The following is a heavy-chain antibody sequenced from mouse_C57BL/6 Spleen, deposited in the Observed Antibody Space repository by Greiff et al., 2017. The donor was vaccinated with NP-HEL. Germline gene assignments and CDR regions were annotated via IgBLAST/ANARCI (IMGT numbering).Heavy chain of an antibody. CDR3: AGSYGSSSYFDY. V-gene: IGHV3-6*01. J-gene: IGHJ2*01. CDR1: GYSITSGYY. D-gene: IGHD1-1*01. Sequence: ESGPGLVKPSQSLSLTCSVTGYSITSGYYWNWIRQFPGNKLEWMGYISYDGSNNYNPSLKNRISITRDTSKNQFFLKLNSVTTEDTATYYCAGSYGSSSYFDYWGQGTTLTVSS. CDR2: ISYDGSN.